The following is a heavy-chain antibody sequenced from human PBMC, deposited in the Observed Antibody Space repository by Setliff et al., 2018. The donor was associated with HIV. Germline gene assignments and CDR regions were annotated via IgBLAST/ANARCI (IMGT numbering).Heavy chain of an antibody. CDR1: GFTFSSYA. CDR2: ISGSGGST. V-gene: IGHV3-23*01. CDR3: TRELNGHTSSHYYFGLDV. J-gene: IGHJ6*02. Sequence: PGGSLRLSCAASGFTFSSYAMSWVRQAPGKGLEWVSAISGSGGSTYYADSVKGRFTISRENAKNSLYLQMNNGRAGDTAVYYCTRELNGHTSSHYYFGLDVWGQGTTVTVSS. D-gene: IGHD6-6*01.